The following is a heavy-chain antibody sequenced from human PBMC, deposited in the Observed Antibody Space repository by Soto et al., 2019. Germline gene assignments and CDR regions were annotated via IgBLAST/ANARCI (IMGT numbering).Heavy chain of an antibody. CDR1: GGSMRNYF. CDR3: AAGEASSRNLAPYYLDF. D-gene: IGHD6-13*01. J-gene: IGHJ4*02. Sequence: QVQLQESGPGLVKSSETLSLTCTVSGGSMRNYFWTWIRQPPGKGLEWIGYIHYSGTTSFFPSYNPSLRSRVTISEDTSKNQFSLKLLSVTTADTAVYFWAAGEASSRNLAPYYLDFWGQGTLVTVSS. CDR2: IHYSGTT. V-gene: IGHV4-59*01.